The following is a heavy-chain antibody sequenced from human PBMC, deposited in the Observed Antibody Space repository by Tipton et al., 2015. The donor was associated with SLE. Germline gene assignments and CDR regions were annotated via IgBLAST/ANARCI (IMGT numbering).Heavy chain of an antibody. CDR3: ARPCITMVQGVIITFDGMDV. J-gene: IGHJ6*02. V-gene: IGHV3-53*05. Sequence: SLRLSCAASGFTVSSNYMSWVRQAPGKGLEWVSVIYSGGSTYYADSVKGRFTISRDNSKNTLYLQMNSLRAEDTAVYYCARPCITMVQGVIITFDGMDVWGQGTTFTVSS. D-gene: IGHD3-10*01. CDR1: GFTVSSNY. CDR2: IYSGGST.